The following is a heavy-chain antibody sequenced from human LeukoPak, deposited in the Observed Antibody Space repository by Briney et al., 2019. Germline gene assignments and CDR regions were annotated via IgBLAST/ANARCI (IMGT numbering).Heavy chain of an antibody. V-gene: IGHV1-2*02. CDR1: GYTFTAYY. D-gene: IGHD1-14*01. CDR3: VSLSGNHPY. CDR2: INPNSGGT. Sequence: ASVKVSCKASGYTFTAYYMHWVRQAPGQGLEWMGWINPNSGGTNYAQKFQGRVTMTRDTSISTAYMELTSLRSDDTAVYYCVSLSGNHPYWGQGTLLTVSS. J-gene: IGHJ4*02.